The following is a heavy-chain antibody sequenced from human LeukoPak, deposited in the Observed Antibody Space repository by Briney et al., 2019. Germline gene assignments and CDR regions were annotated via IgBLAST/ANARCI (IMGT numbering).Heavy chain of an antibody. CDR3: ASCGSTSCYIHYYYMDV. D-gene: IGHD2-2*02. V-gene: IGHV1-18*04. CDR2: ISAYSGNT. J-gene: IGHJ6*03. CDR1: GYTFTGYY. Sequence: ASVKVSCKASGYTFTGYYMHWVRQAPGQGLEWMGWISAYSGNTNYAQNLQGRVTMTTDASTSTAYMELRSLRSDDTAVYYCASCGSTSCYIHYYYMDVWGKGTTVTVSS.